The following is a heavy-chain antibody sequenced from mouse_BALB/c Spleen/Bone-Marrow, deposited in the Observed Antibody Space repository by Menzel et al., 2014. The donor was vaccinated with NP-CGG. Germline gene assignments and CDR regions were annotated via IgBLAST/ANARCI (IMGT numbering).Heavy chain of an antibody. CDR3: AGSVTTIRNWYFDV. J-gene: IGHJ1*01. CDR1: DYTFTSYY. CDR2: IYPGNVNT. D-gene: IGHD2-13*01. Sequence: VQLQQSGPELVKPGASVKISCKASDYTFTSYYIHWVKQRPGQGLEWIGWIYPGNVNTKYNEKFKGKATLTADKSSSTAYMQLSSLTSEDSAVYFCAGSVTTIRNWYFDVWGAGTTVTVSS. V-gene: IGHV1S56*01.